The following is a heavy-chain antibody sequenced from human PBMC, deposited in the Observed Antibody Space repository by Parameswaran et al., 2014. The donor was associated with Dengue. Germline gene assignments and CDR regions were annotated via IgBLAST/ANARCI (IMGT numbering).Heavy chain of an antibody. D-gene: IGHD3-9*01. J-gene: IGHJ4*02. V-gene: IGHV4-59*01. CDR2: IYDSGNT. CDR3: ASGDINYDILTGPRLDY. Sequence: VRQAPGKGLEWIGYIYDSGNTNYNPSLKSRVSMSVDTSKNQLSLKLTSVTAADTAVYYCASGDINYDILTGPRLDYWGQGTLVTVSS.